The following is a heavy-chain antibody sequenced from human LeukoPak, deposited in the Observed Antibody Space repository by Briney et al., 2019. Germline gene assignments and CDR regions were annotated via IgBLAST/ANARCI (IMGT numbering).Heavy chain of an antibody. CDR3: ARVWVVPAALDY. D-gene: IGHD2-2*01. J-gene: IGHJ4*02. V-gene: IGHV3-21*01. CDR1: GFTFSSYS. CDR2: ISSSSSYI. Sequence: GGSLRLSCAASGFTFSSYSMNWVRQAPGKGLEWASSISSSSSYIYYADSVKGRFTISRDNAKNSLYLQMNSLRAEDTAVYYCARVWVVPAALDYWGQGTLVTVSS.